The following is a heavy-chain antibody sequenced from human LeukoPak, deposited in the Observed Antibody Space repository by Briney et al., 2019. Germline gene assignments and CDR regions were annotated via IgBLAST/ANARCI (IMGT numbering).Heavy chain of an antibody. J-gene: IGHJ4*02. V-gene: IGHV4-4*02. CDR3: AKRRNYFDY. Sequence: SGTLSLTCAVSGDSISNTYWWNWVRQPPGKGLEWIGEIYHSGITNYNPSLKSRVTVSVDKSKNQFSLKLTSVTAADTAVYYCAKRRNYFDYWGQGTLVIVSS. CDR1: GDSISNTYW. CDR2: IYHSGIT. D-gene: IGHD1-1*01.